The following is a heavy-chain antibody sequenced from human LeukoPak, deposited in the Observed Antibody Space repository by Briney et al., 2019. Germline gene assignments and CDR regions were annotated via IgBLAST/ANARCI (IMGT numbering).Heavy chain of an antibody. J-gene: IGHJ4*02. V-gene: IGHV3-30*18. D-gene: IGHD2-2*01. CDR2: ISYDGSNK. Sequence: GGSLKLSCAASGFTFSSYGMHWVRQAPGKGLEWVAVISYDGSNKYYADSVKGRFTISRDNSKNTLYLQMNSPRAEDTAVYYCAKDPYCSSTSCIPAWGQGTLVTVSS. CDR1: GFTFSSYG. CDR3: AKDPYCSSTSCIPA.